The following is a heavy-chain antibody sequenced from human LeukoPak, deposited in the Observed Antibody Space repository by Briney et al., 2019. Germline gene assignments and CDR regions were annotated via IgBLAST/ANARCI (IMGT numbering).Heavy chain of an antibody. CDR2: TSKDGSDT. CDR1: GFTFSSYW. Sequence: GGSLRLSCAASGFTFSSYWMHWVRQAPGKGPEWLSRTSKDGSDTFYADAAKGRFTASRDNAKNTVYLQVTNVSPEDTAVYYCARGGYSGSYYRFSWGQGTLVTVAS. CDR3: ARGGYSGSYYRFS. J-gene: IGHJ4*02. V-gene: IGHV3-74*01. D-gene: IGHD6-25*01.